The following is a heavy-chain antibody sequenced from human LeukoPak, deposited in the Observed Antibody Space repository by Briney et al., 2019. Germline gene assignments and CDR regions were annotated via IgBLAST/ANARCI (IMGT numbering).Heavy chain of an antibody. D-gene: IGHD2/OR15-2a*01. CDR1: GYTFTSYY. Sequence: GASVKVSCKASGYTFTSYYMHWVRQAPGQGLEWMGIINPSGGSTSYAQKFQGRVTITRDTSASTAYMELSSLRSEDTAVYYCARDLLDYYFDYWGQGTLVTVSS. CDR3: ARDLLDYYFDY. CDR2: INPSGGST. J-gene: IGHJ4*02. V-gene: IGHV1-46*01.